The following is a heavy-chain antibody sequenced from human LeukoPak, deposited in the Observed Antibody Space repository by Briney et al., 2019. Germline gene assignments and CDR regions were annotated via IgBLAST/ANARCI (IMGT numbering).Heavy chain of an antibody. Sequence: GESLRISCKGSAYSFTSYWISWVRQMPGKGLEWMGRIDPSDSYTNYSPSFQGRVTISADRSISIAYLQWSSLKASDTAMYYCARQTMGVRGGEWDYWGQGTLVTVSS. CDR2: IDPSDSYT. D-gene: IGHD3-10*01. CDR1: AYSFTSYW. J-gene: IGHJ4*02. V-gene: IGHV5-10-1*01. CDR3: ARQTMGVRGGEWDY.